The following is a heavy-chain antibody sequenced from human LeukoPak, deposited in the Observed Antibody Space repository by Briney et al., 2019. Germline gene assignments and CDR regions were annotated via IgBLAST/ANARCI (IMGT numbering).Heavy chain of an antibody. CDR1: GYTFTGDY. J-gene: IGHJ4*02. CDR2: INPKSGGT. D-gene: IGHD3-16*01. Sequence: ASVKVSCKASGYTFTGDYMHWVRQAPGQGLEWMGWINPKSGGTNYAQKFQGRVTMSRDTSISTAYMELSRLRSDDTAVYYCARDWGGGYTNQFDYWGQGTLVTVSS. V-gene: IGHV1-2*02. CDR3: ARDWGGGYTNQFDY.